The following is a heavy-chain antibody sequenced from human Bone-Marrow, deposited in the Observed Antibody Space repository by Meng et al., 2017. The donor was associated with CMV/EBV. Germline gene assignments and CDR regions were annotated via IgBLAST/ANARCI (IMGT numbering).Heavy chain of an antibody. CDR3: TGDNYSGKQFDY. D-gene: IGHD4-11*01. V-gene: IGHV3-49*04. J-gene: IGHJ4*02. Sequence: GESLKISCTASGFTFGDYAMSWVRQAPGKGLEWVGFIRSKAYGGTTEYAVSVKGRFTISRDDSKSIAYLQMNSLKTEDTAVYYCTGDNYSGKQFDYWGQGTLVTVSS. CDR2: IRSKAYGGTT. CDR1: GFTFGDYA.